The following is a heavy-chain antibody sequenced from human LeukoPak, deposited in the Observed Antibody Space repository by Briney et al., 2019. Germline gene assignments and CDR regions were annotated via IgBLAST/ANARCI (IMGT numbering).Heavy chain of an antibody. Sequence: GRSLRLSCAASGFTFDDYAMHWVRQAPGKGLEWVSGISWNGGSIGYADSVKGRFTISRDNAKNSLYLQMNSLRAEDTTLYYCAKDRRGSGDYGMDVWGQGTTVTVSS. D-gene: IGHD3-10*01. CDR2: ISWNGGSI. CDR3: AKDRRGSGDYGMDV. CDR1: GFTFDDYA. J-gene: IGHJ6*02. V-gene: IGHV3-9*01.